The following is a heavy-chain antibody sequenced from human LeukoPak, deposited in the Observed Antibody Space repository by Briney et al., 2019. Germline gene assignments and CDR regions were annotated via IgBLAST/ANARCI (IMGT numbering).Heavy chain of an antibody. V-gene: IGHV1-18*01. CDR1: GYTFTSYG. Sequence: ASVKVSCKASGYTFTSYGISWVRQAPGQGLEWMGWFSAYNGNTNYAQKLQGRVTMTTDTSTSTAYMELRSLRSDDTAVYYCAKVKDGYNDAYDIWGQGTMVTVSS. CDR2: FSAYNGNT. CDR3: AKVKDGYNDAYDI. D-gene: IGHD5-24*01. J-gene: IGHJ3*02.